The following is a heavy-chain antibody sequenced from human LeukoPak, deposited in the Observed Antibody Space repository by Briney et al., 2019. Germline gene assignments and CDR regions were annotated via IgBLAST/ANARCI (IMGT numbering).Heavy chain of an antibody. CDR3: ARHGVDYSDYWQYYFDY. V-gene: IGHV4-39*01. J-gene: IGHJ4*02. D-gene: IGHD4-11*01. CDR1: GGSISSSSYY. CDR2: IYYSGST. Sequence: PSETLSLTCTVSGGSISSSSYYWGWIRQPPGKGLEWIGSIYYSGSTYYNPSLKSRVTISVDTSKNQFSLKLSSVTAADTAVYYCARHGVDYSDYWQYYFDYWGQGTPVTVSS.